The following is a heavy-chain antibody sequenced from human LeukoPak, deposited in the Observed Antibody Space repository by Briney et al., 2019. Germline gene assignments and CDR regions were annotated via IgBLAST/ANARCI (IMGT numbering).Heavy chain of an antibody. CDR1: GGSISSSNYY. CDR2: IYYSGTT. D-gene: IGHD3-3*01. Sequence: PSETLSLTCTVSGGSISSSNYYWGWIRQPPGKGLEWIGNIYYSGTTYYNPSLKSRVTMSADMSKSHFSLKLSSVTAADTAVYYCARRDFWSGYSDYWGQGTLVTVSS. CDR3: ARRDFWSGYSDY. J-gene: IGHJ4*02. V-gene: IGHV4-39*02.